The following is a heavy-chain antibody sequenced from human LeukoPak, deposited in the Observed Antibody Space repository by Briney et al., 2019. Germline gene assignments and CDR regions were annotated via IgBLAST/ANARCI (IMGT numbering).Heavy chain of an antibody. V-gene: IGHV3-21*01. J-gene: IGHJ4*02. CDR3: ARDLGSLIGDPDY. CDR2: ISSSSYI. Sequence: GGSLRLSCAASGFTFSSYGMHWVRQAPGKGLEWVSSISSSSYIYYADSVKGRFTISRDNAKSSLYLQMNSLRAEDTAVYYCARDLGSLIGDPDYWGQGTLVTVSS. CDR1: GFTFSSYG. D-gene: IGHD2-8*01.